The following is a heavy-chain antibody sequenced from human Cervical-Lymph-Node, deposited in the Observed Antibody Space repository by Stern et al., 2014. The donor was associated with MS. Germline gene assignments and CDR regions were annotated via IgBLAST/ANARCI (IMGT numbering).Heavy chain of an antibody. J-gene: IGHJ4*02. CDR2: IWYDGSNP. D-gene: IGHD6-13*01. V-gene: IGHV3-33*01. CDR1: GFSFSRYA. Sequence: QVQLAESGGRLVQPARSLTLSCAASGFSFSRYAMHWVRQAPAKGLEWVALIWYDGSNPYYADSVTGRFTISRDNCKNTLYLQMNSLRAEDTAVYYCASAYSSSHYYFDYWGQGTLVTVSS. CDR3: ASAYSSSHYYFDY.